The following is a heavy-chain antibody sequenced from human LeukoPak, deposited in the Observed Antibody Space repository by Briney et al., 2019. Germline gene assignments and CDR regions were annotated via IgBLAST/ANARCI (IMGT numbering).Heavy chain of an antibody. D-gene: IGHD3-9*01. CDR2: INPNSGGT. V-gene: IGHV1-2*02. CDR3: ARERGRGPLRYPDY. J-gene: IGHJ4*02. Sequence: GASVKVSCKASGYTFTGYYMHWVRQAPGQGLEWMGWINPNSGGTNYAQKFQGRVTMTRDTSISTAYMELRSLRSDDTAVYYCARERGRGPLRYPDYCGQGTLVTVSS. CDR1: GYTFTGYY.